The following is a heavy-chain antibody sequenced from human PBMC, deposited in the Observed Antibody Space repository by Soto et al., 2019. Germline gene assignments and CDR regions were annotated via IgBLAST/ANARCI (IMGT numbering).Heavy chain of an antibody. CDR1: GFTFSSYG. CDR2: ISYDGSNK. Sequence: QVQLVESGGGVVQPGRSLRLSCAASGFTFSSYGMHWVRQAPGKGLEWVAVISYDGSNKYYADSVKGRFIISRYNSKNTLYLQMNSLRAEDTAVYYCEKGDDYVSSGYYYHWGQGTLVTVSS. D-gene: IGHD3-22*01. J-gene: IGHJ5*02. CDR3: EKGDDYVSSGYYYH. V-gene: IGHV3-30*18.